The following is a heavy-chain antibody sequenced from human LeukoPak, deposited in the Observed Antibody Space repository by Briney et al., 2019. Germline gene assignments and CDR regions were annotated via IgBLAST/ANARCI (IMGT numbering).Heavy chain of an antibody. D-gene: IGHD3-10*01. CDR2: FYTSGST. J-gene: IGHJ4*02. Sequence: KASETLSLTCAVSGDSISDYYWSWIRQPAGKGLEWIGRFYTSGSTNYSPSLKSRVTMSVDTSKNHVFLTLTSVTAADTAVYYCARHRSRLYYYGSGSYYSFDYWGQGTLVTVSS. CDR1: GDSISDYY. CDR3: ARHRSRLYYYGSGSYYSFDY. V-gene: IGHV4-4*07.